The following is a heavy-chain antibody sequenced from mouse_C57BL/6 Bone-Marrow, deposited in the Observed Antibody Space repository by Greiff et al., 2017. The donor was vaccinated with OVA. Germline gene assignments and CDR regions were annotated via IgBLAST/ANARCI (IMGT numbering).Heavy chain of an antibody. V-gene: IGHV7-3*01. Sequence: EVMLVESGGGLVQPGGSLSLSCAASGFTFTAYYMSWVRQPPGKALEWLGFIRNKANGYTTEYSASVKGRFTISSDNSQSILYLQMNALRAEDSATYYCARYGEYYGSSGHWYFDVWGTGTTVTVSS. J-gene: IGHJ1*03. D-gene: IGHD1-1*01. CDR3: ARYGEYYGSSGHWYFDV. CDR1: GFTFTAYY. CDR2: IRNKANGYTT.